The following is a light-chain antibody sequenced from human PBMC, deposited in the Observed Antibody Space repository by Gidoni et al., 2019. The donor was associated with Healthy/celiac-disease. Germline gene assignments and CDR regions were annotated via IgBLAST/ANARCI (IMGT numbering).Light chain of an antibody. CDR1: QSVLYSSNNKNN. CDR2: WAS. V-gene: IGKV4-1*01. Sequence: DIVITQSPDSLPVSLGERATINCQSSQSVLYSSNNKNNLAWYQQKPGQPPKLLIYWASTRESGVPDRFSGSGSGTDFTLTISSLQAEDVAVYYCQQYYSTPLTFXGXTKVEIK. CDR3: QQYYSTPLT. J-gene: IGKJ4*01.